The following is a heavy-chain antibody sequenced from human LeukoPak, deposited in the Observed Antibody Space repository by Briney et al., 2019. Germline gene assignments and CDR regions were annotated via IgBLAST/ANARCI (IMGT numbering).Heavy chain of an antibody. V-gene: IGHV4-31*03. J-gene: IGHJ3*02. Sequence: PSETLSLTCTVSGGSISSGGYYWSWIRQHPGKGLEWIGYIYYSGSTYYNPSLKSRVTISVDTSKNQFSLKLSSVTAADTAVYYCARVGLITFGGVIAGDAFDIWGQGTMVTVSS. CDR1: GGSISSGGYY. D-gene: IGHD3-16*02. CDR2: IYYSGST. CDR3: ARVGLITFGGVIAGDAFDI.